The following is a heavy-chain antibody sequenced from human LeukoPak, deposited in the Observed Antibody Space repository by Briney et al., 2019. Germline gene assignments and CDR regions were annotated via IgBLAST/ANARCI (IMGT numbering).Heavy chain of an antibody. V-gene: IGHV3-74*01. CDR1: RFTFSSYW. D-gene: IGHD6-6*01. CDR2: INSDGSST. Sequence: GGSLRLSCAASRFTFSSYWMHWVRQAPGKGLVWVSRINSDGSSTNYADSVKGRFTIFRDNAKNTLYLQMSSLRAEDTAVYYCASTLSSSPHWGRGTLVTVSS. J-gene: IGHJ4*02. CDR3: ASTLSSSPH.